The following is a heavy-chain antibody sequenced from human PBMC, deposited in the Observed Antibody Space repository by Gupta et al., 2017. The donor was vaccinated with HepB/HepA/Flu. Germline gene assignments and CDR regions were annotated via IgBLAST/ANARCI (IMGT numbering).Heavy chain of an antibody. V-gene: IGHV3-20*04. Sequence: EVQLVESGGCVVRPGGSLRLSCAASGFTFGDYGMSWVRQAPGKGLEGVSGIDWRGGNTAYADSVKGRFTISRDNAKNSLSLQMNSLRVEDTALYFCARHSSTWYPNDYWGQGTLVTVSS. D-gene: IGHD2-2*01. CDR3: ARHSSTWYPNDY. J-gene: IGHJ4*02. CDR2: IDWRGGNT. CDR1: GFTFGDYG.